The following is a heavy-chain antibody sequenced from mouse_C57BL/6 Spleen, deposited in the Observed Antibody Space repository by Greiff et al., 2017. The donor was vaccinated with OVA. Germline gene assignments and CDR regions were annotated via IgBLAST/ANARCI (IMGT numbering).Heavy chain of an antibody. CDR2: IDPEDGET. CDR3: GRSGGLGAGYELDY. J-gene: IGHJ4*01. V-gene: IGHV14-2*01. CDR1: GFTITDYY. D-gene: IGHD2-10*02. Sequence: VQLQQSGAELVKPGASVKLSCTASGFTITDYYMHWVKQRTEQGLEWIGRIDPEDGETKYAAKFQGKATLTADKSSNTAYLQLSSLTSEEDAVYFCGRSGGLGAGYELDYWGQGTSVTVSS.